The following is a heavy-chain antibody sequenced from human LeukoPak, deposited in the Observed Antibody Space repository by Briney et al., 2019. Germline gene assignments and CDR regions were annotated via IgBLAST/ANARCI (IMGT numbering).Heavy chain of an antibody. CDR3: ARQPEGTWFDP. V-gene: IGHV5-10-1*01. J-gene: IGHJ5*02. CDR2: IDPSDSYT. D-gene: IGHD1-1*01. Sequence: ESLMISFQGSGYSFTSNWISWVRQMPGKGLEWMGKIDPSDSYTNYSPSFQGHVTISADKSISTAYLQWSSLKASDTAMYYCARQPEGTWFDPWGQGTLVTVSS. CDR1: GYSFTSNW.